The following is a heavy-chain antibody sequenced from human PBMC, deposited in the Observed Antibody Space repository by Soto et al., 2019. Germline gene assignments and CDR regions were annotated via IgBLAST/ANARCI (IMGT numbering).Heavy chain of an antibody. D-gene: IGHD3-16*02. CDR3: AGKYYDYIWGSYRLGLKFDI. Sequence: SETLSLTCAVYGGSFSGYYWSWIRQPPGKGLEWIGEINHSGSTNYNPSLKSRVTISVDTSKNQFSLKLSSVTAADTAVYYCAGKYYDYIWGSYRLGLKFDIWGQGTMVTVSS. V-gene: IGHV4-34*01. J-gene: IGHJ3*02. CDR1: GGSFSGYY. CDR2: INHSGST.